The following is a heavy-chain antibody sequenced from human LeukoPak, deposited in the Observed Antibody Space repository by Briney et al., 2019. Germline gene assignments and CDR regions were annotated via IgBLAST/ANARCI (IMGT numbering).Heavy chain of an antibody. CDR3: ATPRDSDNRGYYYDLTY. Sequence: GSSVTVSCKVTGYSLSDSSMHWVRQAPGKGLEWMGTFDPGDGETNYAQKYQGRVTMTEDTSVDTAYLELSSLRSEDTAVYYCATPRDSDNRGYYYDLTYWGQGTLVTVSS. CDR2: FDPGDGET. D-gene: IGHD3-22*01. CDR1: GYSLSDSS. V-gene: IGHV1-24*01. J-gene: IGHJ4*02.